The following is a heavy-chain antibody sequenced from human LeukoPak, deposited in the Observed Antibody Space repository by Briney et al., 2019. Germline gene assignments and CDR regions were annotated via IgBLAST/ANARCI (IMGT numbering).Heavy chain of an antibody. D-gene: IGHD6-6*01. Sequence: GASVKVSCKASGYTFTGYYMHWVRQAPGQGLEWMGWINPNSGGTNYAQKFQGRVTMTRDTSISTAYMELSRLRSDDTAVYYCARDLFEYSISGYFDYWGQGTLVTVSS. J-gene: IGHJ4*02. CDR2: INPNSGGT. V-gene: IGHV1-2*02. CDR1: GYTFTGYY. CDR3: ARDLFEYSISGYFDY.